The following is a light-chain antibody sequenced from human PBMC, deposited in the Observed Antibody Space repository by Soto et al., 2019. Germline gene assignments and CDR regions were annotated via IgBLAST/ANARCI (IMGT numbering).Light chain of an antibody. CDR2: NDN. V-gene: IGLV1-44*01. CDR1: RSNIGSNA. J-gene: IGLJ3*02. CDR3: AAWDDSLNARGV. Sequence: QSVLTQPPSASGTPGQRVTISCSGSRSNIGSNAVSWYQQLPGTAPKLLIYNDNQRPSGVPDLFSASKSGTSASLAISGLQSEDEADDSCAAWDDSLNARGVFGGGTKLTFL.